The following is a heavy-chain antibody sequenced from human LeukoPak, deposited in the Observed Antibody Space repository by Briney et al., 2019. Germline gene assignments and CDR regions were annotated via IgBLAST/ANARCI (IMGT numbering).Heavy chain of an antibody. J-gene: IGHJ6*02. Sequence: SETLSLTCTVSGGSISSSSYYWGWIRQPPGKGLEWIGSIYYSGSTYYNPSLKSRVTISVDTSKNQFSLKRSSVTAADTAVYYCARPRSSGWPYYYYGMDVWGQGTTVTVSS. CDR2: IYYSGST. CDR1: GGSISSSSYY. V-gene: IGHV4-39*01. CDR3: ARPRSSGWPYYYYGMDV. D-gene: IGHD6-19*01.